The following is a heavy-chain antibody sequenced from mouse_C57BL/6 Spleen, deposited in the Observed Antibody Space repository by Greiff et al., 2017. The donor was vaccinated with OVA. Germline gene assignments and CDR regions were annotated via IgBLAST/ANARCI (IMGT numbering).Heavy chain of an antibody. J-gene: IGHJ4*01. V-gene: IGHV14-4*01. CDR1: GFNIKDDY. Sequence: EVKLMESGAELVRPGASVKLSCTASGFNIKDDYMHWVKQRPEQGLEWIGWIDPENGDTEYASKFQGKATITADTSSNTAYLQLSSLTSEDTAVYYCTPHYSNYAMDYWGQGTSVTVSS. D-gene: IGHD2-5*01. CDR2: IDPENGDT. CDR3: TPHYSNYAMDY.